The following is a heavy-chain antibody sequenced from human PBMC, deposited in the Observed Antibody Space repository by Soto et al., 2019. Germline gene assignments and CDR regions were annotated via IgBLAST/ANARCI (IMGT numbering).Heavy chain of an antibody. J-gene: IGHJ6*02. CDR1: GYSFTSYW. Sequence: PGESLRISCKGSGYSFTSYWIGWVRQMHGKGLEWMGIIYPGDSDTRYSPSFQGQVTISADKSISTAYLQWSSLKASDTAMYYCPRRPLSGSIDYGIDVWGQGTTVTVSS. V-gene: IGHV5-51*01. CDR2: IYPGDSDT. CDR3: PRRPLSGSIDYGIDV. D-gene: IGHD5-12*01.